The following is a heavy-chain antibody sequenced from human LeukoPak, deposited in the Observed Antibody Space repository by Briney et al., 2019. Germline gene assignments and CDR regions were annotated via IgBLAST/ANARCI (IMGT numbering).Heavy chain of an antibody. Sequence: SETLSLTCTVSGGSISSGSYYWSWIRQHPGKGLEWIGYIYYSGSTCYNPSLKSRVTISVDTSKNQFSLKLSSVTAADTAVYYCARTRSGYFDYWGQGTLVTVSS. D-gene: IGHD2-15*01. V-gene: IGHV4-31*03. CDR3: ARTRSGYFDY. CDR1: GGSISSGSYY. CDR2: IYYSGST. J-gene: IGHJ4*02.